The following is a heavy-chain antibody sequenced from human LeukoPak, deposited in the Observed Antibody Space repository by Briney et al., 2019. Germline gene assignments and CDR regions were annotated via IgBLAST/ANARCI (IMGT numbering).Heavy chain of an antibody. V-gene: IGHV4-34*01. J-gene: IGHJ4*02. CDR1: GGSFSGYY. CDR2: INHSGST. CDR3: ARQYSSSWYEDY. Sequence: SETLSLTCAVYGGSFSGYYWSWIRQPPGKGLEGIGEINHSGSTNYNPSLKSRVTISVDTFKNQFSLKLGSVTAADTAVYYCARQYSSSWYEDYWGQGTLVTVSS. D-gene: IGHD6-13*01.